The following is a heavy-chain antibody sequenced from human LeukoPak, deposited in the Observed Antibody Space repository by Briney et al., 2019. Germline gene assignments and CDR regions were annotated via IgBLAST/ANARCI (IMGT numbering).Heavy chain of an antibody. Sequence: SETLSLTCTVSGGPMSSSGPYWGWIRQPPGKGLEWIVSIYYSGNTYYTPSLKSRVTISVDTSKNQFSPIMKFVTAADAAVYYCGKEPTGEKSFDYWGQGTLVTVSS. CDR3: GKEPTGEKSFDY. CDR1: GGPMSSSGPY. D-gene: IGHD7-27*01. J-gene: IGHJ4*02. CDR2: IYYSGNT. V-gene: IGHV4-39*07.